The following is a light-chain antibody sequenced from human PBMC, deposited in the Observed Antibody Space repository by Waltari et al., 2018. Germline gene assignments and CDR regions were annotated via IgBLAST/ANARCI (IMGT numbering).Light chain of an antibody. V-gene: IGLV2-23*02. CDR1: SRDIGSYNH. CDR2: GVN. Sequence: QSALTQPASVSGSPGQSITISCTGTSRDIGSYNHGSWHQKHPGKAPKLILYGVNKRPPGGSDRFSGSKSGNTASLTISGLQAEDEADYYCSSYAGRDTYVVFGGGTKL. J-gene: IGLJ2*01. CDR3: SSYAGRDTYVV.